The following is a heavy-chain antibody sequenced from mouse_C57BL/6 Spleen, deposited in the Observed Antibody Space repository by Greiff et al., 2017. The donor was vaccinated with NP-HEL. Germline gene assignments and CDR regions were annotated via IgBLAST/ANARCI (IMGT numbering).Heavy chain of an antibody. D-gene: IGHD3-3*01. V-gene: IGHV5-9*01. CDR1: GFTFSSYT. Sequence: EVQLVESGGGLVKPGGSLKLSCAASGFTFSSYTMSWVRQTPEKRLEWVATISGGGGNTYYPDSVKGRFTISRDNAKNTLYLQMSSLRSEDTALYYCARQGTIWNFDYWGQGTTLTVSS. CDR2: ISGGGGNT. J-gene: IGHJ2*01. CDR3: ARQGTIWNFDY.